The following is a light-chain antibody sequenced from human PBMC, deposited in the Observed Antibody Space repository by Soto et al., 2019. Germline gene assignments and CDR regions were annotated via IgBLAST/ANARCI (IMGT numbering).Light chain of an antibody. Sequence: QSVLTQPPSVSAAAGQKVTISCSGSYSNIGSNFVSWYQHFPGSAPRLLIYDNSQRPSGIPDRFSGSKSGSSATLGITGRQTGDEADYYCVTWDSSLSVVLFGGGTKLTVL. J-gene: IGLJ2*01. CDR3: VTWDSSLSVVL. CDR1: YSNIGSNF. CDR2: DNS. V-gene: IGLV1-51*01.